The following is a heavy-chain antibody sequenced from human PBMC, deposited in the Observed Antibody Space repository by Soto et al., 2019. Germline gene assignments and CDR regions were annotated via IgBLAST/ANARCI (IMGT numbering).Heavy chain of an antibody. D-gene: IGHD2-2*01. V-gene: IGHV4-31*03. CDR2: IYYSGST. CDR3: ARGGGYCSSTSCSRNYRNWFDP. Sequence: SETLSLTCTVSGGSISSGGYYWSWIRQHPGKGLEWIGYIYYSGSTYYNPSLKSRVTISVDTSKNQFSLKLSSVTAADTAVYYCARGGGYCSSTSCSRNYRNWFDPWGQGTLVTVSS. J-gene: IGHJ5*02. CDR1: GGSISSGGYY.